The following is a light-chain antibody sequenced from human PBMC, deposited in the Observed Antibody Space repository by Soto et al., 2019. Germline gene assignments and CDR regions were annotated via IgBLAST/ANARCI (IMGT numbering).Light chain of an antibody. V-gene: IGKV1-39*01. Sequence: DIQLTQSPTSLSASVGDRVTIACRASQFIDSYLNWYQQKPGKAPKLLIYAASSLQSGVSSRFSGSGSGTDSTLTINSLQPEDFATYYCQQSYSTTRTFGQGTKVDIK. CDR1: QFIDSY. CDR3: QQSYSTTRT. CDR2: AAS. J-gene: IGKJ1*01.